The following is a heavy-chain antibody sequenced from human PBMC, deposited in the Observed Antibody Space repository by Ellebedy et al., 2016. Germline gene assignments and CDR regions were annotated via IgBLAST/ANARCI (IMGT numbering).Heavy chain of an antibody. CDR3: ARDVSLYSSSPSFDF. D-gene: IGHD6-6*01. J-gene: IGHJ4*02. Sequence: SETLSLXCTVSGGSISSGGYYWSWIRQHPGKGLEWIGYIFYSGNTYYNPSLNSRLVISLDTARNQFSLKLTSVAAADTAVYYCARDVSLYSSSPSFDFWGQGTLVTVSS. CDR2: IFYSGNT. CDR1: GGSISSGGYY. V-gene: IGHV4-31*03.